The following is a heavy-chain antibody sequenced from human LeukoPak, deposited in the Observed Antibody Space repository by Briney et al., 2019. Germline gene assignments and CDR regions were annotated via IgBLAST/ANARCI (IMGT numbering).Heavy chain of an antibody. CDR3: ARDVGGGDSSDFVDY. V-gene: IGHV3-48*03. J-gene: IGHJ4*02. CDR1: GFTFSSYE. Sequence: KSGGSLRLSCAASGFTFSSYEMNWVRQAPGKGLEWVSYISSSGSTIYYADSVKGRFTISRDNAKNSLYLQMNSLRAEDTAVYYCARDVGGGDSSDFVDYWGQGTLVTVSS. CDR2: ISSSGSTI. D-gene: IGHD3-22*01.